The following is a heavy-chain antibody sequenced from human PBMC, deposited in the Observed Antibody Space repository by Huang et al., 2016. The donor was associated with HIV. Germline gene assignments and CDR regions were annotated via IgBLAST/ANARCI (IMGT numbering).Heavy chain of an antibody. CDR1: GYTFSNYD. V-gene: IGHV1-8*01. CDR2: RTPNSGNP. D-gene: IGHD2-15*01. J-gene: IGHJ4*02. CDR3: ATLPPVNYGRSGGRVRDY. Sequence: QVQLVQSGAEVKKPGASVKVSCKASGYTFSNYDINWVRQAPGQGLEWMGWRTPNSGNPGYARKFQGRVTMTRSTSISTAYMELSRLRFEDTAVYYCATLPPVNYGRSGGRVRDYWGQGSLVTVSS.